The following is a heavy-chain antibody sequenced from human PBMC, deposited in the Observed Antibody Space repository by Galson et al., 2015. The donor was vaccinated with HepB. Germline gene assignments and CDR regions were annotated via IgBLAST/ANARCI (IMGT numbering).Heavy chain of an antibody. J-gene: IGHJ6*03. V-gene: IGHV1-18*01. Sequence: SVKVSCKASGYIFTSCGISWVRQAPGQGLEWMGWISAYNGNTKNAQKVQGRVTMTTDTSTSTAYMELRSLRSDDTAVYYCARSGGGSYSREVYYCYYMDVWGKGTTVTVSS. CDR2: ISAYNGNT. D-gene: IGHD3-10*01. CDR1: GYIFTSCG. CDR3: ARSGGGSYSREVYYCYYMDV.